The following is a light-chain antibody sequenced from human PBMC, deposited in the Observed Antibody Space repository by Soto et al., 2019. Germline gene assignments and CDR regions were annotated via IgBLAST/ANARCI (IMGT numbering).Light chain of an antibody. CDR1: RRDGGGYSY. Sequence: QSALTQPAAVSWSPGQSITISCTGTRRDGGGYSYVSWYQQSPGPSPTLLIYAVTHRPPGVSTRFSASKCGNRAPLTISGLQAEDEVDYSCSSYTIINTPPSVFGT. V-gene: IGLV2-14*01. CDR2: AVT. J-gene: IGLJ1*01. CDR3: SSYTIINTPPSV.